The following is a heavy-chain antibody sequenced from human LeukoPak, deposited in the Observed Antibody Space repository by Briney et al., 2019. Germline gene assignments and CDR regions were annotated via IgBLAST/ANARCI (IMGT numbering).Heavy chain of an antibody. CDR3: ARVRITIFGVVIYGMDV. V-gene: IGHV1-8*01. Sequence: GASVKVSCKASGYTFTSYDINWVRQATGQGLEWMGRMNPNSGNTGYAQKFQGRVTMTRNTSISTAYMELSSLRSEDTAVYYCARVRITIFGVVIYGMDVWGQGTTVTVSS. D-gene: IGHD3-3*01. CDR2: MNPNSGNT. CDR1: GYTFTSYD. J-gene: IGHJ6*02.